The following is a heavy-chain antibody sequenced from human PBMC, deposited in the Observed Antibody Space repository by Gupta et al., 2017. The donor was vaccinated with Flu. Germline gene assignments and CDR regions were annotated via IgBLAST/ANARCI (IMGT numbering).Heavy chain of an antibody. CDR2: IYKSGAS. J-gene: IGHJ3*02. Sequence: QLQLQESGPGLVKPSQTLSLTCTVSGDSLISGNYAWSWIRQIPGKGLEWIGYIYKSGASYSKPSLKSRLTMAVDTSKNQFSLKLTSVTAADTAMYYCARGEVPAGLTVGAFDIWGQGTPVIVSS. CDR1: GDSLISGNYA. CDR3: ARGEVPAGLTVGAFDI. V-gene: IGHV4-31*03. D-gene: IGHD2-2*01.